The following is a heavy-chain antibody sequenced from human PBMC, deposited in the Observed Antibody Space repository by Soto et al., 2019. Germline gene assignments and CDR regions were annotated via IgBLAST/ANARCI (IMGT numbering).Heavy chain of an antibody. D-gene: IGHD5-18*01. Sequence: PSETLCLTCTVSGGSISSYYWSWIRQPPGKGLEWIGYIYYSGSTNYNPSLKSRVTISVDTSKNQFSLKLSSVTAADTAVYYCARRYGKNAFDIWGQGTMVTVS. V-gene: IGHV4-59*01. CDR1: GGSISSYY. CDR2: IYYSGST. J-gene: IGHJ3*02. CDR3: ARRYGKNAFDI.